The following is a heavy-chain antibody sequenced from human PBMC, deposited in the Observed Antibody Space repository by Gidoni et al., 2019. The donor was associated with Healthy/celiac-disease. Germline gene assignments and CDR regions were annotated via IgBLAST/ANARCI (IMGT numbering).Heavy chain of an antibody. CDR3: ARVRRLGINWFDP. Sequence: EVQLVQSGAAVPQPGESLKISCKCSGYSFTSYWNGWVRQMPGKGLECMSIIYPADYDTRYSPSFNAQVTISADKSISTAYLQWSSLKASDTAMYYCARVRRLGINWFDPWGQGTLVTVSS. CDR1: GYSFTSYW. D-gene: IGHD7-27*01. V-gene: IGHV5-51*01. CDR2: IYPADYDT. J-gene: IGHJ5*02.